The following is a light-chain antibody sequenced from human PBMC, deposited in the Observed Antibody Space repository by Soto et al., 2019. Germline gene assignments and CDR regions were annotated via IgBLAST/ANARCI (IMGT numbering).Light chain of an antibody. CDR3: QQRYNSPNT. CDR1: QSVGTY. Sequence: EIVLTQSPATLSLSPGERATLSCRTSQSVGTYLAWYQHNPGQAPRLLIYDASTRATGIPARFSGSGSGTDFTLTISSPEPADFAVYYCQQRYNSPNTFGQGTKLEIK. V-gene: IGKV3-11*01. J-gene: IGKJ2*01. CDR2: DAS.